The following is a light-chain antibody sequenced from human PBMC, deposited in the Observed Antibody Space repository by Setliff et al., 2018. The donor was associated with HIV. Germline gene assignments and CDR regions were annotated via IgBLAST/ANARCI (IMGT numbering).Light chain of an antibody. CDR1: SSNIGAGYD. J-gene: IGLJ1*01. V-gene: IGLV1-40*01. CDR3: QSYDSGLGV. Sequence: QSVLTQPPSVSGASGQRVTISCIGTSSNIGAGYDVHWYQQLPGTAPKLLIYDNTNRPSGVPDRFSGSNSGTSASLAITGLQAEDEADYYCQSYDSGLGVFGTGTKVTVL. CDR2: DNT.